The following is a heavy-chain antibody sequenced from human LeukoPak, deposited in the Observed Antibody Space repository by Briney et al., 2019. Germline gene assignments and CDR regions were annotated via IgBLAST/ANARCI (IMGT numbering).Heavy chain of an antibody. CDR2: IIPIFGTA. V-gene: IGHV1-69*05. Sequence: LVKVSCKASGGTFSSYAISWVRQAPGQGLEWMGGIIPIFGTANYAQKFQGRVTITTDESTSTAYMELSSLRSEDTAVYYCARTYCGGDCYSWGFWPNWFDPWGQGTLVTVSS. J-gene: IGHJ5*02. CDR1: GGTFSSYA. D-gene: IGHD2-21*01. CDR3: ARTYCGGDCYSWGFWPNWFDP.